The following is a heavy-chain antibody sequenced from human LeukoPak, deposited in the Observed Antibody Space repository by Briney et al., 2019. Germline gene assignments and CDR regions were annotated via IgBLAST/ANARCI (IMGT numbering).Heavy chain of an antibody. J-gene: IGHJ4*02. V-gene: IGHV3-23*01. CDR3: AKDRTLYSSGYFDY. CDR2: IRGSGGST. Sequence: GGSLRLSCAASGFTFSSYAMSWVRQAPGKGLEGVSAIRGSGGSTYYADSVKRRFTISRDNSKNTLYLQMNSLRAEDTAVYYCAKDRTLYSSGYFDYWGQGTLVTVSS. D-gene: IGHD3-22*01. CDR1: GFTFSSYA.